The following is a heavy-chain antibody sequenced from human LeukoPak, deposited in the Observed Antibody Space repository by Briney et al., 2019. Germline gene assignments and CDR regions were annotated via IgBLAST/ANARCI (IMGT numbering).Heavy chain of an antibody. V-gene: IGHV4-30-4*01. J-gene: IGHJ4*02. CDR3: ARGSDYYDSSGLNYFDY. D-gene: IGHD3-22*01. Sequence: SETLSLTCTVSGGSISRGDYYWSWIRQPPGKGLEWIGYIYYSGSTYYNPSLKSRVTISVDTSKNQFSLKLSSVTAADTAVYYCARGSDYYDSSGLNYFDYWGQGTLVTVSS. CDR2: IYYSGST. CDR1: GGSISRGDYY.